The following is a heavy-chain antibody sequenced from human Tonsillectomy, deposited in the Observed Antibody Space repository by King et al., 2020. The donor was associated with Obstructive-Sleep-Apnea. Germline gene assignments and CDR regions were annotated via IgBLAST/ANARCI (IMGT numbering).Heavy chain of an antibody. CDR3: ARLRSVAGTRTPSYDV. J-gene: IGHJ3*01. CDR2: INDSGST. Sequence: QLQESGPGLVKPSETLSLTCAVSGGSISSHYWSWIRQPPGKGLEWIGYINDSGSTNYNPSLKSRVTISLDKSKNPFSLRLRSVTAADTAVYYCARLRSVAGTRTPSYDVWGQGPLVTVSS. D-gene: IGHD6-19*01. V-gene: IGHV4-59*08. CDR1: GGSISSHY.